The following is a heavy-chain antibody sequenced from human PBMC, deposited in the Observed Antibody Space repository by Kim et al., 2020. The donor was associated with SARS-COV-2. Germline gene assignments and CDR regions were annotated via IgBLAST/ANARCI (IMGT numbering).Heavy chain of an antibody. CDR3: ARVGDRITMVRGEVWFDP. J-gene: IGHJ5*02. CDR1: GGSISSYY. CDR2: IYYSGST. Sequence: SETLSLTCTVSGGSISSYYWSWIRQPPGKGLEWIGDIYYSGSTNDNPSLKSRVTISVDTSKNQFSLKLSSVTAADTAVYYCARVGDRITMVRGEVWFDPWGQGTLVTVSS. D-gene: IGHD3-10*01. V-gene: IGHV4-59*13.